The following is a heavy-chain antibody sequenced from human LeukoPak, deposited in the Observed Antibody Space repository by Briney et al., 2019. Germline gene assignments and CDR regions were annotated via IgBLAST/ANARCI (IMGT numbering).Heavy chain of an antibody. CDR2: IYTSGST. CDR1: GGSISSSSYY. V-gene: IGHV4-61*02. J-gene: IGHJ4*02. Sequence: SQTLSLTCTVSGGSISSSSYYWSWIRQPAGKGLEWIGRIYTSGSTNYNPSLKSRVTISVDTSKNQFSLKLSSVTAADTAVYYCARGSDYWGQGTLVTVSS. CDR3: ARGSDY.